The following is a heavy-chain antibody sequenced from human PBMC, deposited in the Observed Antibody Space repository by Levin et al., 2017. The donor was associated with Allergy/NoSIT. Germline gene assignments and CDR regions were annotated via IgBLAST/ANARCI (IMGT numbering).Heavy chain of an antibody. V-gene: IGHV4-59*08. CDR1: GGSISSYY. CDR3: ARQTSHSGSYWAFDY. CDR2: IYYSGST. J-gene: IGHJ4*02. D-gene: IGHD1-26*01. Sequence: SQTLSLTCTVSGGSISSYYWSWIRQPPGKGLEWIGYIYYSGSTNYNPSLKSRVTISVDTSKNQFSLKLTSVTAADTAIFYCARQTSHSGSYWAFDYWGQGTLVTVSS.